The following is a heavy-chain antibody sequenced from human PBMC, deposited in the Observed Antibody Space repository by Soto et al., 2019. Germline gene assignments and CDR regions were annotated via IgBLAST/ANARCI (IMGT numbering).Heavy chain of an antibody. V-gene: IGHV4-4*07. CDR1: GDSIGRFY. CDR2: VYSTGGT. CDR3: ARDLSGTGLDI. D-gene: IGHD1-26*01. J-gene: IGHJ6*02. Sequence: NPSETLSLTCNVSGDSIGRFYWSWIRQSAEKGLEWIGRVYSTGGTAYNPALKGRVTISLDRSNNHVSLEMNSVTAADTAVYFCARDLSGTGLDISGRGTRVTVSS.